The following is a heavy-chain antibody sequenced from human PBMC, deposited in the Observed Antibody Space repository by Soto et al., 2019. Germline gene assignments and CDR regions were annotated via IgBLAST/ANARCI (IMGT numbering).Heavy chain of an antibody. V-gene: IGHV3-23*01. CDR1: GFTFSMFA. Sequence: GGSLRLSCVGSGFTFSMFAMSWVRQAPGKGLEWISSISGSGCSTYYADSVKGRFTVSRDKSKTTVFLQMNSLRTEDTAVYFCAKERNFWSGTAGFDSWGQVSPVTVS. D-gene: IGHD3-3*01. J-gene: IGHJ5*01. CDR2: ISGSGCST. CDR3: AKERNFWSGTAGFDS.